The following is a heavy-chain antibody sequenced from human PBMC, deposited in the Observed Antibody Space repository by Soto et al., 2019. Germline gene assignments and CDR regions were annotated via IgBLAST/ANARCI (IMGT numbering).Heavy chain of an antibody. D-gene: IGHD5-18*01. Sequence: PGGSLRLSCAASGFTFSNYWMSWVRQAPGKGLERVANIKKDGSDKNYVDSVEGRFSIFRDNAKNSLYLQMYGLRAEDTAVYYCARDLGTALVGFDYGMDVWGQGTTVTVSS. CDR2: IKKDGSDK. J-gene: IGHJ6*02. CDR3: ARDLGTALVGFDYGMDV. CDR1: GFTFSNYW. V-gene: IGHV3-7*01.